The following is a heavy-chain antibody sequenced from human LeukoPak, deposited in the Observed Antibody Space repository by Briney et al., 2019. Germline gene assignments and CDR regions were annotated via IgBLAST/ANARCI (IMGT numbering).Heavy chain of an antibody. D-gene: IGHD3-10*01. J-gene: IGHJ4*02. V-gene: IGHV1-8*02. CDR3: AGGGSLWFGELVGGLAADY. Sequence: ASVKVSCKASGGTFSSYAISWVRQAPGQGLEWMGWMNPNSGNTGYAQKFQGRVTMTRNTSISTAYMELSSLRSEDTAVYYCAGGGSLWFGELVGGLAADYWGQGTLVTVSS. CDR1: GGTFSSYA. CDR2: MNPNSGNT.